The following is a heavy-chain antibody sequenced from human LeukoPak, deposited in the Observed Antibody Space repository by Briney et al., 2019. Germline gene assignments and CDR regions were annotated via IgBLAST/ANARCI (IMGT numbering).Heavy chain of an antibody. CDR3: AYGSGWYGY. Sequence: SETVSLTCTVSGGSISSYYRSWIRQPPGKGLEWIGYIYYSGSTNYNPSLKSRVTISVDTSKNQFSLKLSSVTAADTAVYYCAYGSGWYGYWGQGTLVTVSS. V-gene: IGHV4-59*01. J-gene: IGHJ4*02. CDR1: GGSISSYY. CDR2: IYYSGST. D-gene: IGHD6-19*01.